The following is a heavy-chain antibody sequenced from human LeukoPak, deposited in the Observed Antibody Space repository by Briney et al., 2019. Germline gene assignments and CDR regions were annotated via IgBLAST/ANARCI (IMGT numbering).Heavy chain of an antibody. Sequence: PGGSLRLSCAASGFTFSSYAMSWVRQAPGKGLEWVSAISGSGGSTYYADSVKGRFTISRDNSKNTLYLQMNSLRAEDTAVYYCATGGWFSPSYFGKWGLGTLVIVSS. V-gene: IGHV3-23*01. J-gene: IGHJ4*02. CDR3: ATGGWFSPSYFGK. CDR2: ISGSGGST. CDR1: GFTFSSYA. D-gene: IGHD3-10*01.